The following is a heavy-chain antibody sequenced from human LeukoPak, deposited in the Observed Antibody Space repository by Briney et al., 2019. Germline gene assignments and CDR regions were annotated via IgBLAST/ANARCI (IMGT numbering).Heavy chain of an antibody. Sequence: GGSLRLSCAASGFTFSSYWMTWVRQAPGKGLEWVANIKQDGSEQYYVDSVKGGFTISRDNAKNSVYMQMNSLRAEDTAVYYCARVGRYYYDSGSYYNFDYWGQGTLVTVSS. D-gene: IGHD3-10*01. CDR3: ARVGRYYYDSGSYYNFDY. J-gene: IGHJ4*02. V-gene: IGHV3-7*01. CDR1: GFTFSSYW. CDR2: IKQDGSEQ.